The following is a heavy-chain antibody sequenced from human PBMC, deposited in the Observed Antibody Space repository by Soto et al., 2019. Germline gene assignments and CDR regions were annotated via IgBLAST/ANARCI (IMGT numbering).Heavy chain of an antibody. J-gene: IGHJ2*01. CDR1: GYTFTSYG. V-gene: IGHV1-18*01. Sequence: ASVKVSCKASGYTFTSYGISLVRQAPGQGLEWMGWISAYNGNTNYAQKLQGRVTMTTDTSTSTAYMELRSLRSDDTAVYYCARVDTAMGNWYFDLWGRGTLVTVSS. CDR2: ISAYNGNT. CDR3: ARVDTAMGNWYFDL. D-gene: IGHD5-18*01.